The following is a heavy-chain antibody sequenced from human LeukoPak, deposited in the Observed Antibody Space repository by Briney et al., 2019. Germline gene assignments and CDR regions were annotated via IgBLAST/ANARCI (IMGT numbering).Heavy chain of an antibody. CDR3: ATEYSTSSPKYYFYY. CDR1: GFTFSSYA. Sequence: GGSLRLSCSASGFTFSSYAMHWVRQAPGKGLEYVSAISSNGGSTYYADSVKGRFTISRDNSKNTLYLQMSSLRAEDTAVYYCATEYSTSSPKYYFYYWGQGTLVTVSS. D-gene: IGHD6-6*01. J-gene: IGHJ4*02. V-gene: IGHV3-64D*09. CDR2: ISSNGGST.